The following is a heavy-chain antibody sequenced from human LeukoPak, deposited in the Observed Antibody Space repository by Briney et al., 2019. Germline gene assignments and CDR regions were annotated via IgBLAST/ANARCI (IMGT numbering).Heavy chain of an antibody. CDR3: ARGAEHWPNTVVVTAIVFDY. J-gene: IGHJ4*02. CDR1: GGSFSVYY. Sequence: SETLSLTCAVYGGSFSVYYWSWIRQPPGKGLGWIGEINHSGSTNYKPSLKSGVTISVDTSKNQFSLKLSSVTAADTAVYYCARGAEHWPNTVVVTAIVFDYWGQGTLVTVSS. CDR2: INHSGST. D-gene: IGHD2-21*02. V-gene: IGHV4-34*01.